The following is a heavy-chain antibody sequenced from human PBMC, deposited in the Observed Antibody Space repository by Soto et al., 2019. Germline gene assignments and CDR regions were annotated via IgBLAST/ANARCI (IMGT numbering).Heavy chain of an antibody. CDR1: GGSIINGDYY. D-gene: IGHD3-9*01. CDR3: ARSFRRYFDFDS. CDR2: IYYSGNT. V-gene: IGHV4-30-4*02. J-gene: IGHJ4*02. Sequence: SETLSLTCTVSGGSIINGDYYWSWIRQPPGKGLEWIGYIYYSGNTYYNPSLKSRVMISVDTSKNQFSLKLSSVTAADTAVYYCARSFRRYFDFDSWGQGTLVTVSS.